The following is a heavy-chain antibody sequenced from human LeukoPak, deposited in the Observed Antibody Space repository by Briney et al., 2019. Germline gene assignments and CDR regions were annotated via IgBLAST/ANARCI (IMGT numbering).Heavy chain of an antibody. CDR1: WFSLSPHGMG. D-gene: IGHD4-11*01. CDR3: AHSRQTFQDDYSNYDWFDP. CDR2: LYFNDGK. Sequence: SGPTLAKPTQTLTLPCYFSWFSLSPHGMGVGWIRHPPAKALEWLPLLYFNDGKRYSPSLKSRLTITKDTSKTQVVLTMTNMDPVDTATYYCAHSRQTFQDDYSNYDWFDPWGQGTLVTVSS. J-gene: IGHJ5*02. V-gene: IGHV2-5*01.